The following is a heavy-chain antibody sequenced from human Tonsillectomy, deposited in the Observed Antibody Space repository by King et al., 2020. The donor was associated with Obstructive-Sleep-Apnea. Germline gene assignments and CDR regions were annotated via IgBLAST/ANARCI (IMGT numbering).Heavy chain of an antibody. D-gene: IGHD1-26*01. CDR3: ATVAVATATFYFDY. CDR1: GYTFTGYY. V-gene: IGHV1-2*02. Sequence: QLVQSGAEVKKPGASVKVSCKASGYTFTGYYMHWVRQAPGQRLEWMGWINPDSGGTSYAQKFQGRVTMTRDTSVSTAYMELSRLRSDDTAGYYCATVAVATATFYFDYWGQGTLVTVSS. J-gene: IGHJ4*02. CDR2: INPDSGGT.